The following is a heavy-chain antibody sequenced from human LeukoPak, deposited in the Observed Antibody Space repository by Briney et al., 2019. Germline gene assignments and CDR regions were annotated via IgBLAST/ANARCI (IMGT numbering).Heavy chain of an antibody. D-gene: IGHD2-15*01. CDR2: IRSKPYGGTT. CDR1: GFTLADYA. Sequence: GGSLRLSCTASGFTLADYATSWFRQAPGKGLEWVGFIRSKPYGGTTEYAASVKGRFTFSREDSKSIAYLQMNSLKTEDTAVYYCARAAYCSGGSCYYFDYWGQGTLVTVSS. CDR3: ARAAYCSGGSCYYFDY. J-gene: IGHJ4*02. V-gene: IGHV3-49*03.